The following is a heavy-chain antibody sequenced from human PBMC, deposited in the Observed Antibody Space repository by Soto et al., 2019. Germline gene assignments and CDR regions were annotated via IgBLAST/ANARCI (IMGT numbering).Heavy chain of an antibody. CDR3: ARRPGYSSSWESYYDYGMDG. D-gene: IGHD6-13*01. CDR1: GFSLSNARMG. V-gene: IGHV2-26*01. Sequence: SGPTLVNPTETLTLTCTVSGFSLSNARMGVSWIRHPPGKALEWLAHVFSNDEKSYSTSLKSRLTLSKDTSKSQVVLTMTNMDPVDTATYYCARRPGYSSSWESYYDYGMDGWGQGTTVTSP. CDR2: VFSNDEK. J-gene: IGHJ6*02.